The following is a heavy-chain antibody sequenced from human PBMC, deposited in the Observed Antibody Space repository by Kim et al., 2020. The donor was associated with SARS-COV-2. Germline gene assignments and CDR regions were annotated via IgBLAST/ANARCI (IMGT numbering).Heavy chain of an antibody. V-gene: IGHV3-23*01. CDR1: GFMFSTYA. CDR3: AIKGGFGELSNQAFRF. J-gene: IGHJ4*02. D-gene: IGHD3-10*01. Sequence: GGSLRLSCAASGFMFSTYAMTWVRQAPGKGLEWVSTISNSGGDTNDADSVKGRFTISRDNSRNTLYLQMNSLRAEDTAVYYCAIKGGFGELSNQAFRFWGQGTLVTVSS. CDR2: ISNSGGDT.